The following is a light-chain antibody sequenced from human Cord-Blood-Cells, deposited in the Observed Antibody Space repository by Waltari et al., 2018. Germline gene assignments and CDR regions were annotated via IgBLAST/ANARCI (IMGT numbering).Light chain of an antibody. V-gene: IGKV1-39*01. CDR3: QQSYSTPRT. CDR2: AAS. J-gene: IGKJ3*01. CDR1: QSISSY. Sequence: DIQMTQSPFSLFASVGNRVTNTCRASQSISSYLNWYQQKPGKAPKLLIYAASSLQSGVPSRFSGSGSGTDFTLTISSLQPEDYATYYCQQSYSTPRTFGPGTKVDIK.